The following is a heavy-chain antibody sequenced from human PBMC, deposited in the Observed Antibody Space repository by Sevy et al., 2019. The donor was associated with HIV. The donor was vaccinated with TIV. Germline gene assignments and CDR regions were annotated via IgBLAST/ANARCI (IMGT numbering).Heavy chain of an antibody. D-gene: IGHD3-22*01. Sequence: GGSLRLSCAASGFTFSSYAMHWVRQAPGKGLEWVAVISYDGSNKYYADSVKGRFTISRDNSKNTLYLQMNSLRAEDTAVYYWARDGYYSDSTGYYYVSSYSCYGMDVWGQGTMVTVSS. J-gene: IGHJ6*02. CDR3: ARDGYYSDSTGYYYVSSYSCYGMDV. CDR1: GFTFSSYA. CDR2: ISYDGSNK. V-gene: IGHV3-30-3*01.